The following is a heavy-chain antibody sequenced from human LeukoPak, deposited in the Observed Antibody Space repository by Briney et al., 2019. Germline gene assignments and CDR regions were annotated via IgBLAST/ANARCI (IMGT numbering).Heavy chain of an antibody. J-gene: IGHJ5*02. V-gene: IGHV4-39*07. CDR3: ARSPGFSGYPYNWFDP. CDR1: GGSISSSTYY. D-gene: IGHD5-12*01. CDR2: VYYSGST. Sequence: SETLSLTCTVSGGSISSSTYYWGWIRQPPGKGLEWIGSVYYSGSTNYNPSLKSRVTISVDTSKNQFSLKLSSVTAADTAVYYCARSPGFSGYPYNWFDPWGQGTLVTVSS.